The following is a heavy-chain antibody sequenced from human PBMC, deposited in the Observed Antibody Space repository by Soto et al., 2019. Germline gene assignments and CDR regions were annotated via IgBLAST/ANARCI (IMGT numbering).Heavy chain of an antibody. Sequence: SVKVSCKASGFTFTSSAVQWVRQARGQRLERIGWIVVGSGNTNYAQKFQERVTITRDMSTSTAYMELSSLRSEDTAVYYCHSGVLRFLDPGAFDIWGQGTMVTVSS. D-gene: IGHD3-3*01. CDR2: IVVGSGNT. J-gene: IGHJ3*02. V-gene: IGHV1-58*01. CDR1: GFTFTSSA. CDR3: HSGVLRFLDPGAFDI.